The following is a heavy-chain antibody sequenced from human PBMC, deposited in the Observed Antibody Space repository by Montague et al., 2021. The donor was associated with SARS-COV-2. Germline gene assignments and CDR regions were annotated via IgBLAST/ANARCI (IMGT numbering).Heavy chain of an antibody. CDR1: GFTFGDYA. CDR3: AKGAAKTFYYNGMDV. CDR2: ISWNSGYI. V-gene: IGHV3-9*01. D-gene: IGHD6-25*01. J-gene: IGHJ6*02. Sequence: SLRLSCAASGFTFGDYALHWVRQAPGKGLEWVSAISWNSGYIDYAGSVKGRFTISRDNDKNSLYLEMHSLSAEDTALYYCAKGAAKTFYYNGMDVWGQGTTVTVSS.